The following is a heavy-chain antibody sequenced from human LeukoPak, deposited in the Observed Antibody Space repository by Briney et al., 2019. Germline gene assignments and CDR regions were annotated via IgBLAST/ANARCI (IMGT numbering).Heavy chain of an antibody. CDR3: ATELRYFDWRNDAFDI. Sequence: PGGSLRLSCAASGFTFSSYWMHWVRQAPGKGLVWVSRINSDGSSTSYADSVKGRFTISRDNAKNTLYLQMNSLRAEDTAVYYCATELRYFDWRNDAFDIWGQGTMVTASS. CDR2: INSDGSST. CDR1: GFTFSSYW. V-gene: IGHV3-74*01. D-gene: IGHD3-9*01. J-gene: IGHJ3*02.